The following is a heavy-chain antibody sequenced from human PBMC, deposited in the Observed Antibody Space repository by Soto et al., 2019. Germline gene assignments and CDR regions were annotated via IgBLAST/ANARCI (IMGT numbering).Heavy chain of an antibody. D-gene: IGHD2-2*02. CDR1: GYTFTSYY. V-gene: IGHV1-46*01. CDR3: ARALGGCSSTSCYTRHPNSWFDP. Sequence: ASVKVSCKASGYTFTSYYMHWVRQAPGQGLEWMGIINPSGGSTSYAQKFQGRVTMTRDTSTSTVYMELSSLRSEDTAGYYCARALGGCSSTSCYTRHPNSWFDPWGQGTLVAVAS. CDR2: INPSGGST. J-gene: IGHJ5*02.